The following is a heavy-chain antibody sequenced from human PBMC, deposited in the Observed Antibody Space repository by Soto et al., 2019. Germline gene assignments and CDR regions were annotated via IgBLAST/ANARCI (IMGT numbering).Heavy chain of an antibody. CDR1: GYTFTSYY. D-gene: IGHD6-13*01. J-gene: IGHJ4*02. CDR3: ARERGSSSYFDY. CDR2: INSSGGST. Sequence: QVRLVQSGAEVKTPGASVKVSCNASGYTFTSYYMHWVRQAPGQGLEWMGIINSSGGSTSYAQKFQGRGTMTRDTSTSTVYMELSSLRSEDTAVYYCARERGSSSYFDYWGQGTLVTVSS. V-gene: IGHV1-46*03.